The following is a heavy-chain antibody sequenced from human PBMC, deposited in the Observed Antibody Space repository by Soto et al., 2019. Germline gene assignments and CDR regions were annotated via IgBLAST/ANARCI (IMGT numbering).Heavy chain of an antibody. J-gene: IGHJ4*02. V-gene: IGHV3-23*01. CDR3: ARERDYYDSSGYYWFFGY. Sequence: GGSLRLSCAASGFTFSNYAMNWVRQAPGKGLEWVSAISGSGTGTDYADSVKGRFTISRDNSKNTLYLQMNSLRAEDTAVYYFARERDYYDSSGYYWFFGYWGQGTLVTVSS. CDR1: GFTFSNYA. CDR2: ISGSGTGT. D-gene: IGHD3-22*01.